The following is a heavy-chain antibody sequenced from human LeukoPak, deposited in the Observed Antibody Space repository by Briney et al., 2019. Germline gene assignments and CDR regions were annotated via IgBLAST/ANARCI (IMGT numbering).Heavy chain of an antibody. V-gene: IGHV3-74*01. CDR2: INRDGTST. CDR1: GFTFSSYW. CDR3: ALEIAAFDY. Sequence: GGSLRLSCAASGFTFSSYWMHWVHQAPGKGLVWVSRINRDGTSTSYADSVKGRFTISRDNTKNTLYLQMNSLRAEDTAVYYCALEIAAFDYWGQGTLVTVSS. D-gene: IGHD2-15*01. J-gene: IGHJ4*02.